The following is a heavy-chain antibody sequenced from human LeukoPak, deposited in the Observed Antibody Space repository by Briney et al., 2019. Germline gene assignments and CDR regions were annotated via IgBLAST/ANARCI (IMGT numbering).Heavy chain of an antibody. CDR1: GGSISSSY. D-gene: IGHD2-2*01. CDR2: FYDSVST. CDR3: ARHGAFFTRGFCSSANCYVDGLHT. V-gene: IGHV4-59*08. J-gene: IGHJ3*01. Sequence: SETLSLTCTVSGGSISSSYWSWIRQSPGKGLEWIGYFYDSVSTKYNPSLKRRVTISTDMSKNQLSLKLKSVTAADTAVYYCARHGAFFTRGFCSSANCYVDGLHTWGQGIMVSVST.